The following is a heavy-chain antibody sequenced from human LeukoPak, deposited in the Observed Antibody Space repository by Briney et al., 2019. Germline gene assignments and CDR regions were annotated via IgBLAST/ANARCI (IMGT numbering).Heavy chain of an antibody. J-gene: IGHJ6*03. V-gene: IGHV1-2*02. CDR1: GYTFTGYY. D-gene: IGHD2-2*02. CDR3: ARNEDIVVVPAAIRPYYYYMDV. CDR2: INPNSGGT. Sequence: ASVKVSCKASGYTFTGYYMHWVRQAPGQGLEWMGWINPNSGGTNYAQKFQGRVTMTRDTSISTAYMELSRLRSDDTAVYYCARNEDIVVVPAAIRPYYYYMDVWGKGTTVTVSS.